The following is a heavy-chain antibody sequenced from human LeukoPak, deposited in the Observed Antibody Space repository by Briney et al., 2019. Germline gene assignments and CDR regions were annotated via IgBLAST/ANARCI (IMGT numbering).Heavy chain of an antibody. CDR1: GGSFSGYY. CDR2: INHSGNT. V-gene: IGHV4-34*01. D-gene: IGHD2-2*01. CDR3: ARRPYQLLVAPPGHYSYMDV. Sequence: SETLSLTCAVYGGSFSGYYWSWIRQPPGKGLEWIGEINHSGNTNYNPSLKSRVTISVDTSKNQFSLKLGYVTAADTAVYYCARRPYQLLVAPPGHYSYMDVWGKGTTVTVSS. J-gene: IGHJ6*03.